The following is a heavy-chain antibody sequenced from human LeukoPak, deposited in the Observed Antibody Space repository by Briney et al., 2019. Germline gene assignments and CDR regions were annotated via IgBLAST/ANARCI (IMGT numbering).Heavy chain of an antibody. J-gene: IGHJ6*03. D-gene: IGHD6-13*01. Sequence: PGGSLRLSCAASGFTFSGSAMHWVRQASGKGLEWVGRIRSKANSYATAYAASVKGRFTISRDDSKNTAYLQMNSLKTEDTAVYYCTSWYSSSWPYYYYYYMDVWGKGTTVTVSS. V-gene: IGHV3-73*01. CDR1: GFTFSGSA. CDR3: TSWYSSSWPYYYYYYMDV. CDR2: IRSKANSYAT.